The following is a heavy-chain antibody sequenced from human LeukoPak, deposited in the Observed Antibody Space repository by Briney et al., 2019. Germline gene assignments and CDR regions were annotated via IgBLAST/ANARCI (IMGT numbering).Heavy chain of an antibody. CDR1: GGTLSSYA. D-gene: IGHD4-17*01. CDR2: IIPIFGTA. Sequence: SVKVSCKASGGTLSSYAISWVRQAPGQGLEWMGGIIPIFGTANYAQKFQGRVTITADESTSTAYMELSSLRSEDTAVYYCASPTLYGDYAGEYYFDYWGQGTLVTVSS. CDR3: ASPTLYGDYAGEYYFDY. V-gene: IGHV1-69*13. J-gene: IGHJ4*02.